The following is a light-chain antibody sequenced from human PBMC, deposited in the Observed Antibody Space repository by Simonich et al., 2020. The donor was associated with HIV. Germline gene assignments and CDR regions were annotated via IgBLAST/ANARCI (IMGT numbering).Light chain of an antibody. CDR2: DAS. Sequence: EIVLTQSPGTLSLSPGARPTPTCRAIQSVSSNLAWYQQKRGQAPRLLISDASPRATVIPANFSGSWSGTWFTLTISNMQPADIAVYFCQQYNNRPLTFGGGTKVEIK. CDR3: QQYNNRPLT. CDR1: QSVSSN. V-gene: IGKV3-15*01. J-gene: IGKJ4*01.